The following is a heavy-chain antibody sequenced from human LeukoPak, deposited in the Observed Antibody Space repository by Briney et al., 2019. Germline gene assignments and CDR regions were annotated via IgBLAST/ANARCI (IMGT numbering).Heavy chain of an antibody. CDR1: GGSISSSNYY. CDR2: IYYSGST. CDR3: ARLIETILYGSGSYWFF. J-gene: IGHJ4*02. V-gene: IGHV4-39*01. Sequence: PSETLSLTCTVSGGSISSSNYYWGWIRQPPGKGLEWIGSIYYSGSTYYNPSLKSRVTISVDTSKNQFSLKLSSVTAADTAVYYCARLIETILYGSGSYWFFGGQGTLVTVSS. D-gene: IGHD3-10*01.